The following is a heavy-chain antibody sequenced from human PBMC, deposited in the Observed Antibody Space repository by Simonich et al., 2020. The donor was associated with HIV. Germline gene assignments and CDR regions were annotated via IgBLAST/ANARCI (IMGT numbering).Heavy chain of an antibody. J-gene: IGHJ4*02. D-gene: IGHD1-1*01. CDR1: GYTFTNYA. CDR3: ARGGNWFDY. Sequence: QVQLVQSGGEVKKPGSSVKVSCKASGYTFTNYAINWVRQAPGQGLEWMGWSRTYTGNTTYAQNRQGRVTMTTDTSARTAYMELRSLRSDDTAVYYCARGGNWFDYWGQGTLVTVSS. CDR2: SRTYTGNT. V-gene: IGHV1-18*01.